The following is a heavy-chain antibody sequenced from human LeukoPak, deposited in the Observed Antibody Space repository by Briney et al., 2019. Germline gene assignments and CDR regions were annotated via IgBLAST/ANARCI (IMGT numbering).Heavy chain of an antibody. CDR2: IVVGSGNT. Sequence: ASVKVSCKASGFTFTRSAMQWVRQARGQRLEWIGWIVVGSGNTNYAQKFQERVTITRDMSTSTAYMELSSLRSEDTAVYYCARVLRSSSWYGHWGQGALVTVSS. V-gene: IGHV1-58*02. D-gene: IGHD6-13*01. CDR1: GFTFTRSA. CDR3: ARVLRSSSWYGH. J-gene: IGHJ5*02.